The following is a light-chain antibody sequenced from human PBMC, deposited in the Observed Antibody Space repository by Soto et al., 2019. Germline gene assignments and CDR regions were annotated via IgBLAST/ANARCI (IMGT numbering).Light chain of an antibody. CDR3: QQYNDWPIT. CDR2: GAS. V-gene: IGKV3-15*01. Sequence: IVMTQSPATLSVSPGDRATHSCRASHSVSSKLAWYQQKPGQAPRLLIHGASTRATAIPARFSGSGSGTEFTLTISSLQSEDFAVYFCQQYNDWPITFGQGTRLEIK. J-gene: IGKJ5*01. CDR1: HSVSSK.